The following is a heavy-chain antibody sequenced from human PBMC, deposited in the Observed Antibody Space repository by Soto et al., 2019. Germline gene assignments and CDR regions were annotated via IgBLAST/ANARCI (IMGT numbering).Heavy chain of an antibody. V-gene: IGHV3-23*01. CDR3: AKGHYYDNFGNWVANQAFDY. J-gene: IGHJ4*02. Sequence: GGSMMLSFAASGFTFTNYDLHWVRQAPGKGLEFVSSISGGGTGTYSADAVKGRFTISSDKSRNTGYLQMSSLRAEDTAVYYCAKGHYYDNFGNWVANQAFDYWGQGNLVTVSS. D-gene: IGHD3-22*01. CDR1: GFTFTNYD. CDR2: ISGGGTGT.